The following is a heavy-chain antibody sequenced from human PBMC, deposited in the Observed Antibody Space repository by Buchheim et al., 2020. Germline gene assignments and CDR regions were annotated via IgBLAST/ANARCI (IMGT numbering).Heavy chain of an antibody. CDR3: AREGPSGGLDY. D-gene: IGHD1-1*01. J-gene: IGHJ4*02. V-gene: IGHV3-23*01. CDR1: GFTFSSYA. CDR2: ISGSDHST. Sequence: EVQLLESGGGLVQPGGSLRLSCAASGFTFSSYAMTWVRQAPGKGLEWVSSISGSDHSTYYTGSVRGRFTISRDNSKTIVDLQMNSLRVEDTAVYYCAREGPSGGLDYWGQGTL.